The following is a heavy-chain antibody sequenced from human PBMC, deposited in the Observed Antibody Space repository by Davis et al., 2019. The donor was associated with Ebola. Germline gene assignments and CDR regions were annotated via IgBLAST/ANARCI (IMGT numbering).Heavy chain of an antibody. J-gene: IGHJ4*02. CDR1: GFTFSSYW. CDR3: AKDYCDY. CDR2: IKQDGSEK. Sequence: GESLKISCAASGFTFSSYWMSWVRQAPGKGLEWVANIKQDGSEKYYADSVKGRFTISRDNSKNTLYLQMNSLRAEDTAVYYCAKDYCDYWGQGTLVTVSS. V-gene: IGHV3-7*01. D-gene: IGHD2-21*02.